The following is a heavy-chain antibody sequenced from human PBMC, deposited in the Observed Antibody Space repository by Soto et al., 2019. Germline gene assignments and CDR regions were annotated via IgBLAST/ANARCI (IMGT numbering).Heavy chain of an antibody. CDR3: GRDLSSNANCIDP. CDR2: IYYTGKT. V-gene: IGHV4-30-4*01. D-gene: IGHD6-13*01. J-gene: IGHJ5*02. Sequence: SETLSLTCSGSRDYLQVGGYYWTWICQRPGKGLEWMGYIYYTGKTYYNPSLEGRLTMSVDRSKNQFSLRLTSVSAADTAVYFCGRDLSSNANCIDPWGQGTLVTVSS. CDR1: RDYLQVGGYY.